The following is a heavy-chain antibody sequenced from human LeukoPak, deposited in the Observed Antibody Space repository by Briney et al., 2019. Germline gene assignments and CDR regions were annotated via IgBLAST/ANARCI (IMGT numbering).Heavy chain of an antibody. CDR3: ANRYGGIFDY. CDR1: GFTFSSYA. CDR2: ISGSGGST. D-gene: IGHD4-23*01. V-gene: IGHV3-23*01. Sequence: PGGSLRLSCAASGFTFSSYAMSWVRQAPGKRLEWVSAISGSGGSTYYADSVKGRFTISRDNSKNALYLQMNSLRAEDTAVYYCANRYGGIFDYWGQGTLVTVSS. J-gene: IGHJ4*02.